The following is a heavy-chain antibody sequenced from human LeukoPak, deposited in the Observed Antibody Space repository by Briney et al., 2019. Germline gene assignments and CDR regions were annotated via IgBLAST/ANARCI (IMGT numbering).Heavy chain of an antibody. CDR2: ISYDGSNK. D-gene: IGHD3-3*01. J-gene: IGHJ6*02. CDR1: GFTFSSYA. CDR3: ARGYGNYDFWSCNYYGMDV. Sequence: GRSLRLSCAASGFTFSSYAMHWVRQAPGKGLEWVAVISYDGSNKYYADSVKGRFTTSRDNSKNTLYLQMNSLRAEDTAVYYCARGYGNYDFWSCNYYGMDVWGQGTTVTVSS. V-gene: IGHV3-30-3*01.